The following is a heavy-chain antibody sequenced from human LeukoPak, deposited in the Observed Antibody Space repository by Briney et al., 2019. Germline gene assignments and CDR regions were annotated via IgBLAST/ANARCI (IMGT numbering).Heavy chain of an antibody. Sequence: SVKVSCKASGGIFSNHAIAWVRQAPGQGLEWMGGIIPKLGTVKYAEKFQGRVTITTDESSSTVYMEMSSLTSEDTAMFYCAGSRGLRFMECPLWGQGTMVIVSS. V-gene: IGHV1-69*05. CDR2: IIPKLGTV. CDR3: AGSRGLRFMECPL. J-gene: IGHJ3*01. D-gene: IGHD3-3*01. CDR1: GGIFSNHA.